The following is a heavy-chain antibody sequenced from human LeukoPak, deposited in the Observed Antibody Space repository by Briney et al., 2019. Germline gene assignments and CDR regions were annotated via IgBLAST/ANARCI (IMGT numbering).Heavy chain of an antibody. J-gene: IGHJ5*02. Sequence: ASVKVSCKASGYTFTGYYMHWARQAPGQGLEWMGWINPNSGGTNYAQKFQGRVTMTRDTSISTAYMELSRLRSDDTAVYYCARAAIVVVPAARPWFDPWGQGTLVTVSS. D-gene: IGHD2-2*01. CDR1: GYTFTGYY. CDR2: INPNSGGT. CDR3: ARAAIVVVPAARPWFDP. V-gene: IGHV1-2*02.